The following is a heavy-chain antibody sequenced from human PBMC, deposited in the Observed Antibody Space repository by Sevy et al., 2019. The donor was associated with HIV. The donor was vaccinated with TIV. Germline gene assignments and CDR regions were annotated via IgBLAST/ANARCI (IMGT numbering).Heavy chain of an antibody. V-gene: IGHV3-23*01. D-gene: IGHD2-2*01. J-gene: IGHJ5*02. CDR2: ISGSGGST. Sequence: GGSLRLSCAASGFTFSSYAMSWVRQAPGKGLEWVSAISGSGGSTYYADSVKGRFTISGDNSKNTLYLQMNSLRAEDTAVYYCAKDLERILSIVVVPAAAFDPWGQGTLVTVSS. CDR3: AKDLERILSIVVVPAAAFDP. CDR1: GFTFSSYA.